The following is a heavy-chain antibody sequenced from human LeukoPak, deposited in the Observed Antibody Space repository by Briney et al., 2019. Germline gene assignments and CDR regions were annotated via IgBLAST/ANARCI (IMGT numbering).Heavy chain of an antibody. D-gene: IGHD6-19*01. CDR1: GFTVSSNY. J-gene: IGHJ6*03. CDR2: IYSGGST. CDR3: ARAQWRTYSYYYMDV. V-gene: IGHV3-53*01. Sequence: GGSLRLSCAASGFTVSSNYMSWVRQAPGKGLEWISVIYSGGSTYYADSVKGRFTISRDDSKNTLYLQMNSLRAGDTAIYYCARAQWRTYSYYYMDVWGKGTTVTVSS.